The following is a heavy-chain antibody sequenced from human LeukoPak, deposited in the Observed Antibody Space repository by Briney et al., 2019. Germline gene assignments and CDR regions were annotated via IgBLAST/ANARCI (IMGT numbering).Heavy chain of an antibody. CDR2: IGTAGET. CDR3: ARDEIPGDDNWYFDL. V-gene: IGHV3-13*01. J-gene: IGHJ2*01. Sequence: GGSLRLSCAASGFTLWGHDMHWVRQTPGKGLEWVSAIGTAGETYYPGSLEDRFTISRENAKNFLYLQMNSLGAGDTAVYYCARDEIPGDDNWYFDLWGRGTLVTVSS. D-gene: IGHD7-27*01. CDR1: GFTLWGHD.